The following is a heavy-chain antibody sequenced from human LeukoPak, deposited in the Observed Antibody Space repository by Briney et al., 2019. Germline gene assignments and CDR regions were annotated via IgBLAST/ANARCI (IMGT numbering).Heavy chain of an antibody. CDR2: SGGDGGST. CDR3: AKALSYWYFDL. V-gene: IGHV3-23*01. CDR1: GFTFSSYA. Sequence: GGSLRLSCAASGFTFSSYAMSWVRQAPGKGLEWVSASGGDGGSTYADSVKGRFTISRDNSKNTLYLQMNSLRAEDTATYYCAKALSYWYFDLWGRGNLVTVSS. J-gene: IGHJ2*01.